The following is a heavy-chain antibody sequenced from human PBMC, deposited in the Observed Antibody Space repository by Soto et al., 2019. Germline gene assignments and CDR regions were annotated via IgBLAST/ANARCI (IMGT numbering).Heavy chain of an antibody. J-gene: IGHJ4*02. Sequence: SETLSLTCVVSCDSVSRGGYSWSWIRQPPGKGLEWIGNIYHSGSTYYNPSLKSRVTISEDRSKNQISLKLSSVTAADTAVYYCAKNTYYYDSSGFPEYWGQGTPVTVSS. CDR1: CDSVSRGGYS. CDR3: AKNTYYYDSSGFPEY. V-gene: IGHV4-30-2*01. D-gene: IGHD3-22*01. CDR2: IYHSGST.